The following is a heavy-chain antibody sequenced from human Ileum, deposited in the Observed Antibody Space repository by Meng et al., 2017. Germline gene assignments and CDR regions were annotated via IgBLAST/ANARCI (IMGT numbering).Heavy chain of an antibody. J-gene: IGHJ4*02. D-gene: IGHD3-16*01. CDR3: TTDCNWDYFEY. CDR1: GFTFNKAW. CDR2: IKSDGTT. V-gene: IGHV3-15*01. Sequence: EVQLVESGGGLVKPGGSLRLSCAASGFTFNKAWMSWVRQAPGKGLEWVGRIKSDGTTDYAAPVKGRFAISRDDSKTTLYLQMDSLKTDDTAVYYCTTDCNWDYFEYWGQGTLVTVSS.